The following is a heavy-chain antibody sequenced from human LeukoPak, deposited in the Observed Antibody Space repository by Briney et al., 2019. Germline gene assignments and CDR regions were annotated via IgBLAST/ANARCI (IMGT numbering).Heavy chain of an antibody. CDR1: GFTFSSYG. J-gene: IGHJ5*02. CDR3: ARARFCSGGSCYSGDWFDP. Sequence: GGSLRPSCAASGFTFSSYGMHWVRQAPGKGLEWVAVIWYDGSNKYYADSVKGRFTISRDNSKNTLYLQMNSLRAEDTAVYYCARARFCSGGSCYSGDWFDPWGQGTLVTVSS. D-gene: IGHD2-15*01. CDR2: IWYDGSNK. V-gene: IGHV3-33*01.